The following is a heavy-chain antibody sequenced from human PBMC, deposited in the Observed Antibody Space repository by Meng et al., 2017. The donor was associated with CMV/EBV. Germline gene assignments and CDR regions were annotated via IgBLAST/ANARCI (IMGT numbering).Heavy chain of an antibody. V-gene: IGHV3-21*01. CDR1: GFTFSSYC. J-gene: IGHJ4*02. D-gene: IGHD2-2*01. CDR2: ISSSSSYI. Sequence: GESLKISCAASGFTFSSYCMNWVRQAPGKGLEWVSSISSSSSYIYYADSVKGRFTISRDNAKNSLYLQMNSLRAEDTAVYYCARLLCSSTSCYFDYWGQGTLVTVSS. CDR3: ARLLCSSTSCYFDY.